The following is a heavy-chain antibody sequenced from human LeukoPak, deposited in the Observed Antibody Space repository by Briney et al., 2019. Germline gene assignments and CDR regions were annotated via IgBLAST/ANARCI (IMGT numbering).Heavy chain of an antibody. J-gene: IGHJ6*03. CDR3: ARDIYYDILTGPLIYYMDV. CDR2: IYTSGST. V-gene: IGHV4-4*07. CDR1: GGSISSYY. Sequence: SETLSLTCTVSGGSISSYYWSWIRQPAGKGLEWIGRIYTSGSTNYNPSLKSRVTMSVDTSKNQFSLKLSSVTAADTAVYYCARDIYYDILTGPLIYYMDVWGKGTTVTISS. D-gene: IGHD3-9*01.